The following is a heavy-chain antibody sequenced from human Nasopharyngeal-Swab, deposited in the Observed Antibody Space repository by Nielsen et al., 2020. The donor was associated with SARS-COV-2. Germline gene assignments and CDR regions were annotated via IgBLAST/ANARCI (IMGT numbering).Heavy chain of an antibody. CDR2: ISYDGSNK. J-gene: IGHJ3*02. D-gene: IGHD3-22*01. CDR1: GFTFSSYA. Sequence: GGSLRLSCAASGFTFSSYAMHWVRQAPGKGLEWVAVISYDGSNKCYADSVKGRFTISRDNSKNTLYLQMNSLRAEDTAVYYCARAGGRYYDSGGYYYLASAFDIWGQGTMVTVSS. CDR3: ARAGGRYYDSGGYYYLASAFDI. V-gene: IGHV3-30-3*01.